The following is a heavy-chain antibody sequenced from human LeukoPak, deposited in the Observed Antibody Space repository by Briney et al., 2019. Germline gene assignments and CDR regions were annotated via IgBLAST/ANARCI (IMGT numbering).Heavy chain of an antibody. CDR3: ASHFSSSHYYYYGMDV. CDR1: GFTFSSYA. J-gene: IGHJ6*02. V-gene: IGHV3-30-3*01. D-gene: IGHD6-13*01. Sequence: GGSLRLSCAASGFTFSSYAMHWVRQAPGKGLEWVAVISYDGSNKYYADSVKGRFTISRDNSKNTLYLQMNSPRAEDTAVYYCASHFSSSHYYYYGMDVWGQGTTVTVSS. CDR2: ISYDGSNK.